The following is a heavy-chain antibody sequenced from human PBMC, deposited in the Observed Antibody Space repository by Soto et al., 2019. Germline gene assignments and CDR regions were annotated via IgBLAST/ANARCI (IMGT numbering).Heavy chain of an antibody. V-gene: IGHV4-59*01. CDR1: GGSISVYY. D-gene: IGHD3-22*01. CDR2: IYYTGST. J-gene: IGHJ4*02. CDR3: ARGGIYHPGGYYYHSFDY. Sequence: SETLSPTCTVSGGSISVYYWNWIRLSPGNGLEWIGCIYYTGSTAYHPSVEGRVTISLDTSKQQFSLRVSSVSAADAGVYYCARGGIYHPGGYYYHSFDYWGQGTPVTVSS.